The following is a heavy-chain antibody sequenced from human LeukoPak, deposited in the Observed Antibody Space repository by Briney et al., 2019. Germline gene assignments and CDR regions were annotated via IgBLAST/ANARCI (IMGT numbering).Heavy chain of an antibody. CDR3: ARAPNWRFDH. CDR1: GFSVSSIY. Sequence: PGGFLRLSCAASGFSVSSIYMNWVRPAPGKGLGGVSVIYSDSTTYYADSVKGRFTISRDDTKNTLYLHMNSLRAEDTAVYYCARAPNWRFDHWGQGTLVTVSS. D-gene: IGHD1-1*01. CDR2: IYSDSTT. V-gene: IGHV3-53*01. J-gene: IGHJ4*02.